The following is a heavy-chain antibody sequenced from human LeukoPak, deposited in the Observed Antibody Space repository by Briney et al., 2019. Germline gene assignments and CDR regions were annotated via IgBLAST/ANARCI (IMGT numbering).Heavy chain of an antibody. CDR1: GGSISSYY. D-gene: IGHD3-22*01. CDR2: IYYSGST. V-gene: IGHV4-59*08. J-gene: IGHJ4*02. CDR3: ARSPNDYDSSGYYSS. Sequence: SETLSLTCNVSGGSISSYYWSWIRQPPGKGLEWIGYIYYSGSTNYNPSLKSRVTISVDTSKNQFSLKLSSVTAADTAVYYCARSPNDYDSSGYYSSWGQGTLVTVSS.